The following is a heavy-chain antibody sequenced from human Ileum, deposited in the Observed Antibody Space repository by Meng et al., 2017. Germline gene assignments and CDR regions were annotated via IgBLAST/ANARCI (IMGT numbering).Heavy chain of an antibody. CDR1: GGSFSGYY. D-gene: IGHD3-10*01. Sequence: QVQLQQWGAGLLKPSATLSLTCAVYGGSFSGYYWSWIRQPPGKGLEWIGEINHSGSTNYNPSLKSRVTISVDTSKNQFSLKLSSVTAADTAVYYCMIRGVLYNWFDPWGQGTLVTVSS. V-gene: IGHV4-34*01. CDR2: INHSGST. J-gene: IGHJ5*02. CDR3: MIRGVLYNWFDP.